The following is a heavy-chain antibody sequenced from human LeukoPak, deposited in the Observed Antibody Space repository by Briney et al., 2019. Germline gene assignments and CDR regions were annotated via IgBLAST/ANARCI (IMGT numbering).Heavy chain of an antibody. J-gene: IGHJ4*02. V-gene: IGHV4-39*01. D-gene: IGHD2-21*01. CDR2: IFYSGST. CDR1: GGSFNSNSFY. Sequence: PSETLSLTCTVSGGSFNSNSFYWGWIRQPPGKGLEWIGSIFYSGSTYYNPSLKSRVTISVETSKNQLSLKLSSVTAADTAVYYCARSSSLNSRFDYWGQGTLVTVSS. CDR3: ARSSSLNSRFDY.